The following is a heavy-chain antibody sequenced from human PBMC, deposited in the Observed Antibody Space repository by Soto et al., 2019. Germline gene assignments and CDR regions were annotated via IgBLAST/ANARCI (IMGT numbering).Heavy chain of an antibody. CDR1: GGSISSGDYY. CDR3: ARVGGDSYYFDY. CDR2: IYYSGST. J-gene: IGHJ4*02. V-gene: IGHV4-30-4*01. Sequence: SETLSLTCTVSGGSISSGDYYWSWIRQPPGKGLEWIGYIYYSGSTYYNPSLKSRVTISVDTSKNQFSLKLSSVTAADTAVYYCARVGGDSYYFDYWGQGTLVTVSS. D-gene: IGHD3-16*01.